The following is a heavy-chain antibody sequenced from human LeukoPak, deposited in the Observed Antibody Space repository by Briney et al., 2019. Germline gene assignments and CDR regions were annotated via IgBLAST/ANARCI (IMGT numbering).Heavy chain of an antibody. Sequence: SETLSLTCSVSDGSINSYYWSWLRQPPGKALEWIGYIYYSGSANYNPSLEGRVTISVDTSKNQFSVKLSSVTAADTAVYYCARSQNYYGSGDYWSQGTLVTVSS. D-gene: IGHD3-10*01. V-gene: IGHV4-59*01. CDR1: DGSINSYY. CDR2: IYYSGSA. J-gene: IGHJ4*02. CDR3: ARSQNYYGSGDY.